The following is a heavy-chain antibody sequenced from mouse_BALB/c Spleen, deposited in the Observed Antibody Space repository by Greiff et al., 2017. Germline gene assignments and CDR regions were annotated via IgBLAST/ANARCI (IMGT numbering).Heavy chain of an antibody. D-gene: IGHD2-1*01. CDR3: ARDRNGNYEDAMDY. V-gene: IGHV2-9*02. CDR1: GFSLTSYG. Sequence: VQLVESGPGLVAPSQSLSITCTVSGFSLTSYGVHWVRQPPGKGLEWLGVIWAGGSTNYNSALMSRLSISKDNSKSQVFLKMNSLQTDDTAMYYCARDRNGNYEDAMDYWGQGTSVTVSS. CDR2: IWAGGST. J-gene: IGHJ4*01.